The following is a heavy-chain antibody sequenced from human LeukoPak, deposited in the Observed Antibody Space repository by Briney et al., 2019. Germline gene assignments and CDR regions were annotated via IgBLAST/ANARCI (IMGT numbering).Heavy chain of an antibody. Sequence: SETLSLTCTVSGGSISSYYWSWIRQPPGKGLEWIGYIYYSGSTNYNPSLKSRVTISVDTSKNQFSLKLSSVTAADTAVYYCARDGEQQLVGYFDYWGQGTLVTVSS. CDR2: IYYSGST. J-gene: IGHJ4*02. V-gene: IGHV4-59*01. CDR3: ARDGEQQLVGYFDY. D-gene: IGHD6-13*01. CDR1: GGSISSYY.